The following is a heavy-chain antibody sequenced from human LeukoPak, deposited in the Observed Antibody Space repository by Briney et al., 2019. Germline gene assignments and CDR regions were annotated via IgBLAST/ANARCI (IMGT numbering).Heavy chain of an antibody. V-gene: IGHV4-30-4*01. J-gene: IGHJ5*02. CDR1: GGSISSGDYY. CDR3: ARPYYYDSRIDP. D-gene: IGHD3-22*01. CDR2: MYYSGST. Sequence: SETLSLTCTVSGGSISSGDYYWSWIRQPPGKGLEWVAYMYYSGSTYYNPSFKSRVTMSADTSKNQLSLKLSSVTAADTAVYYCARPYYYDSRIDPWGQGILVTVSS.